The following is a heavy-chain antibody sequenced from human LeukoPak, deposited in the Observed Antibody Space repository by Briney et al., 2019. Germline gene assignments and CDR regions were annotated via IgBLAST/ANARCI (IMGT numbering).Heavy chain of an antibody. D-gene: IGHD6-19*01. CDR3: ARAQWRIYSSCSMAG. V-gene: IGHV3-53*01. J-gene: IGHJ6*03. Sequence: HPGRSLRPSWAASGFSVGINYTSWVRQAPGKGRGWVAVIQSGGSTYYADSVRGRFTLSRDDTKNTPYRRINSLRDEGTAIYYCARAQWRIYSSCSMAGWSKGTTVTVSS. CDR2: IQSGGST. CDR1: GFSVGINY.